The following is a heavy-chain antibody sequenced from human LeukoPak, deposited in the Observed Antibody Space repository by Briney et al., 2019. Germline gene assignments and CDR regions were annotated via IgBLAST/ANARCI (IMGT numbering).Heavy chain of an antibody. V-gene: IGHV4-4*07. CDR3: ARDCSSTSCTGDVFDI. CDR1: GGSISSYY. J-gene: IGHJ3*02. CDR2: IYTSGST. D-gene: IGHD2-2*01. Sequence: SETLSLTCTVSGGSISSYYWSWIRQPAGKGLEWIGRIYTSGSTNYNPSLKSRVTMSVDTSKNQFSLKLSSVTAADTAVYYCARDCSSTSCTGDVFDIWGQGTMVTVSS.